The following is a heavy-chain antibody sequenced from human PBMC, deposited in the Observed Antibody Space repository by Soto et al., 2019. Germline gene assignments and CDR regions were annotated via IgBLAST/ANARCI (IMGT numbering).Heavy chain of an antibody. D-gene: IGHD1-1*01. Sequence: GGSLRLSCAASGFPFSSYAMIWVRRAPGKGLEWVSGISGSGGITYYADSVKGRFTISRDNSKNTLYLQMNSLRADDTAVYFCAKSLSASPNYFFDSWGQGTLVTVSS. CDR2: ISGSGGIT. J-gene: IGHJ4*02. CDR1: GFPFSSYA. CDR3: AKSLSASPNYFFDS. V-gene: IGHV3-23*01.